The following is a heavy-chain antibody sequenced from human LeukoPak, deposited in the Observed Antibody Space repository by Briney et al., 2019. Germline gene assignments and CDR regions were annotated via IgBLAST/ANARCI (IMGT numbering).Heavy chain of an antibody. CDR3: VRDWGGIEAAGDY. D-gene: IGHD6-13*01. J-gene: IGHJ4*02. Sequence: GGSLRLSCTASGFPFSDYSMNRVRQAPGKGLEWISYIGISSGNTKYADSVRGRFTISADNAKNSLYLQMNSLRVEDTAVYYCVRDWGGIEAAGDYWGQGTLVTVSS. CDR2: IGISSGNT. CDR1: GFPFSDYS. V-gene: IGHV3-48*04.